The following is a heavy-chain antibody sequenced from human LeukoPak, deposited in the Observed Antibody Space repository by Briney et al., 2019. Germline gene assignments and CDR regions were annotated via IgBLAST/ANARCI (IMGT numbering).Heavy chain of an antibody. V-gene: IGHV4-38-2*01. CDR2: MYYNCST. CDR3: ASRGRATNNTWFDP. J-gene: IGHJ5*02. Sequence: SMYYNCSTYYNPSLKGRLTMSRDTSKNKFSLKLSSVAAADPAVYYRASRGRATNNTWFDPWRQGTLVTVSS. D-gene: IGHD1-26*01.